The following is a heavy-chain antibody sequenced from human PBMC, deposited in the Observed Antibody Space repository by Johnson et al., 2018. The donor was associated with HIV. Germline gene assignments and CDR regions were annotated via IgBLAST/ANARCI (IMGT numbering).Heavy chain of an antibody. Sequence: VQLVESGGGVVQPGRSLRLSCAASGFNFNDYGMTWVRQVTGKGLEWVSGINWNGGSTGYADSVKGRFTISRDNAKSSLYLQINDLRAEDTAFYYCAKDRALGWELLGAFDIWGQGTMVTVSS. CDR1: GFNFNDYG. D-gene: IGHD1-26*01. CDR2: INWNGGST. J-gene: IGHJ3*02. V-gene: IGHV3-20*04. CDR3: AKDRALGWELLGAFDI.